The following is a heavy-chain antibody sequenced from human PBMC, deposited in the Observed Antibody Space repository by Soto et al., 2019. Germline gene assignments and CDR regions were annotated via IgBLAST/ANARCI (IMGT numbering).Heavy chain of an antibody. J-gene: IGHJ5*02. Sequence: PSETLSLTCAVYGGSFSGYYWSWIRQPPGKGLEWIGEINHSGSTNYNPSLKSRVTISVDTSKNQFSLKLSSVTAADTAVYYCARAPLYYDILTGYYTGWFDPWGQGALVTVS. CDR2: INHSGST. D-gene: IGHD3-9*01. CDR3: ARAPLYYDILTGYYTGWFDP. V-gene: IGHV4-34*01. CDR1: GGSFSGYY.